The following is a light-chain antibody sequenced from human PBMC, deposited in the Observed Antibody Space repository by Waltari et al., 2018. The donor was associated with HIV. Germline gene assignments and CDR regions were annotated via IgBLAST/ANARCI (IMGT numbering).Light chain of an antibody. J-gene: IGLJ1*01. CDR1: RTNVETGH. CDR3: VGWDSRLSGYV. CDR2: KDT. V-gene: IGLV1-47*01. Sequence: QSERTLSATACVCPGQRVTLPSLVWRTNVETGHVFFYQQITGAAPRLLIYKDTQRPSGVPDRFTGSKFGTSASLAISGLRSEDEADYDCVGWDSRLSGYVFGSGTKVTVL.